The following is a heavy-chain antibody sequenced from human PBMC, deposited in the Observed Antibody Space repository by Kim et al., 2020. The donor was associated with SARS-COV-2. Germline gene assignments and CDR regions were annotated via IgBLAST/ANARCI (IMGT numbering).Heavy chain of an antibody. Sequence: ASVKVSCKASGYTFTSYYMHWVRQAPGQGLEWMGIINPSGGSTSYAQKFQGRVTMTRDTSTSTVYMELSSLRSEDTAVYYCARGGYYDFWSGYYIGGSAGAFDIWGQGTMVTVSS. CDR2: INPSGGST. CDR3: ARGGYYDFWSGYYIGGSAGAFDI. V-gene: IGHV1-46*01. J-gene: IGHJ3*02. CDR1: GYTFTSYY. D-gene: IGHD3-3*01.